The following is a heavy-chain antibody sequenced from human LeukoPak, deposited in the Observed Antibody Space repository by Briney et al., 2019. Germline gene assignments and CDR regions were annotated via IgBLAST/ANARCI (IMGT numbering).Heavy chain of an antibody. V-gene: IGHV3-30*18. CDR1: GFTFSSYG. D-gene: IGHD3-9*01. CDR2: ISYDGSNK. CDR3: AKATHPYYDILTGYSD. Sequence: GGSLRLSCAASGFTFSSYGMHWVRQAPGKGLEWVAVISYDGSNKYYADSVKGRFTISRDNSKNTLYLQMNSLRAEDTAVYYCAKATHPYYDILTGYSDWGQGTLVTVSS. J-gene: IGHJ4*02.